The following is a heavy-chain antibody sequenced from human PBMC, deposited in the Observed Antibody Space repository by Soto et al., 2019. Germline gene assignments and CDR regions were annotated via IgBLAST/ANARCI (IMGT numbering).Heavy chain of an antibody. J-gene: IGHJ5*02. Sequence: QVQLQESGPGLVKPSQTLSLTCTVSGGSISSGGYYWSWIRQHPGKGLEWIGYIYYSGSTYYNPSLKRRVTISVDTSKNQFSLKLSSVTAADTAVYYCARKGYGDYPGWFDPWGQGTLVTVSS. D-gene: IGHD4-17*01. V-gene: IGHV4-31*03. CDR1: GGSISSGGYY. CDR3: ARKGYGDYPGWFDP. CDR2: IYYSGST.